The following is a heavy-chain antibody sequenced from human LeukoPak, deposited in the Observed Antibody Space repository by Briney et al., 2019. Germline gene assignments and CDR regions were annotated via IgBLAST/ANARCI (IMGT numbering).Heavy chain of an antibody. CDR3: ARFLVLNSGSSYCYYGMDV. Sequence: SETLSLTCTVSGGSISSYYWSWIRQPPGKGLEWIGYIYYSGSTNYNPSLKSRVTISVDTSKNQFSLKLSSVTAADTAVYYCARFLVLNSGSSYCYYGMDVWGQGTTVTVSS. J-gene: IGHJ6*02. D-gene: IGHD3-10*01. CDR2: IYYSGST. V-gene: IGHV4-59*01. CDR1: GGSISSYY.